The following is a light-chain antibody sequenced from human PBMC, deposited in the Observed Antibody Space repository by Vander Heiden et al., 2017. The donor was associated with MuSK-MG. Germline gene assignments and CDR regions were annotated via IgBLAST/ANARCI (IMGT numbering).Light chain of an antibody. V-gene: IGLV3-27*01. CDR1: VLEKKY. J-gene: IGLJ3*02. CDR3: YSAADNNWV. CDR2: KDS. Sequence: SYELTQPSSVSVSPGQTARITRSGDVLEKKYARWFQQKPGQAPVLVIYKDSERTSGIPERFSGSSSGTTVTLTISGAQVEDEDDYYCYSAADNNWVFGGGTKLTVL.